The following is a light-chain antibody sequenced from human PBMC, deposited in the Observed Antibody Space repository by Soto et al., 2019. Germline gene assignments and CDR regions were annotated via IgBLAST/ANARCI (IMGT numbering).Light chain of an antibody. CDR2: GAS. CDR1: QSVGSSY. CDR3: QQYHNWPPIT. V-gene: IGKV3D-15*01. J-gene: IGKJ5*01. Sequence: ESVLTQSPVTLSFSPGERATLSCSASQSVGSSYLAWYQQKPGQAPRLLIYGASTRATGIPARFSGSGSGTEFTLTISNLQSEDFAVYFCQQYHNWPPITFGQGTRLEIK.